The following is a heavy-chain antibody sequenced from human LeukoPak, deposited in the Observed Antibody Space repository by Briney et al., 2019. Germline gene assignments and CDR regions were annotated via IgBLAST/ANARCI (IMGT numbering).Heavy chain of an antibody. CDR2: ISVYSGNK. CDR1: GYTFTSYG. D-gene: IGHD5-18*01. J-gene: IGHJ4*02. V-gene: IGHV1-18*01. CDR3: ARDGDNTAMPLDF. Sequence: ASVKVSCKASGYTFTSYGISWVRQAPGQGLERMGWISVYSGNKNLAQKLQGRVTMTTDTSTSTAYMEVRSLRSDDTAVYYCARDGDNTAMPLDFWGQGTLVTVSS.